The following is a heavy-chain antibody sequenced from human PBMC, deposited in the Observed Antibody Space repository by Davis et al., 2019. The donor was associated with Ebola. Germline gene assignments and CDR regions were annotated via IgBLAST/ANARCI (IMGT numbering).Heavy chain of an antibody. V-gene: IGHV1-18*04. CDR3: ARGTSGSFDY. Sequence: ASVKVSCKTSGFTFTSYYIHWVRQAPGQGLEWLGWISAYNGNANYAQNLQGRVTMTTDTSTSTAYMELRSLRSDDTAVYFCARGTSGSFDYWGQGTLVTVSS. J-gene: IGHJ4*02. CDR1: GFTFTSYY. CDR2: ISAYNGNA. D-gene: IGHD2-2*01.